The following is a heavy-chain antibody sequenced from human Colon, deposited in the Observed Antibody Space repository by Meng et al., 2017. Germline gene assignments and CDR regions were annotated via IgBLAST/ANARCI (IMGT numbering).Heavy chain of an antibody. CDR1: GASISGDNW. CDR2: IFHSGTS. J-gene: IGHJ5*02. CDR3: ARRNSNNWFDP. Sequence: VPVQGSGPGLVKPSGALALTCAVFGASISGDNWWSWVRQTPGKGLEWLGEIFHSGTSNYNPSLKSRVTISVDKSKNQFSLRLSSVTAADTAVYYCARRNSNNWFDPWGQGILVTVSS. V-gene: IGHV4-4*02. D-gene: IGHD2/OR15-2a*01.